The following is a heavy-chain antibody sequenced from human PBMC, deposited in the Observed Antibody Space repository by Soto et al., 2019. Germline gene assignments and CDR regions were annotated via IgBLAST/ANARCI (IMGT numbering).Heavy chain of an antibody. Sequence: GGSLRLSCAASGFTFSSYSMNWVRQAPGKGLEWVSSISSSSSYIYYADSVKGRFTISRDNAKNSLYLQMNSLRAEDTAVYYCARENIVVVPAALQNHLTTNYYYYMDVWGKGTTVTVSS. V-gene: IGHV3-21*01. CDR2: ISSSSSYI. CDR1: GFTFSSYS. D-gene: IGHD2-2*01. J-gene: IGHJ6*03. CDR3: ARENIVVVPAALQNHLTTNYYYYMDV.